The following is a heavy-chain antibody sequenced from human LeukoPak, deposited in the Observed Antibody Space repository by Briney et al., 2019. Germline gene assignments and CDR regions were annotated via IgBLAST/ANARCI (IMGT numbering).Heavy chain of an antibody. J-gene: IGHJ4*02. CDR3: ARSQGEAAAATGY. CDR2: IWYDGSNK. V-gene: IGHV3-33*08. Sequence: GGSLRLSCAASGFTFSSYGMHWVRQAPGKGLEWVAVIWYDGSNKYYADSVKGRFTISRDNSKNTQYLQMNSLRAEDTAVYYCARSQGEAAAATGYWGQGTLVTVSS. CDR1: GFTFSSYG. D-gene: IGHD6-13*01.